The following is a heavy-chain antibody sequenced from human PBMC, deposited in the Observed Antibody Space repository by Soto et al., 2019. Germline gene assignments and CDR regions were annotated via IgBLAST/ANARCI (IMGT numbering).Heavy chain of an antibody. Sequence: QVQLQESGPGLVKPSETLSLTCTVSGGSISSYYWSWIRQPPGKGLEWIGYIYYSGSTNYNPPLNARVTTAAATSKHQFSLQLRSVTAADVAVYYCARVWGGAFDIWGQGTMVTVSS. D-gene: IGHD3-10*01. CDR2: IYYSGST. J-gene: IGHJ3*02. CDR3: ARVWGGAFDI. CDR1: GGSISSYY. V-gene: IGHV4-59*01.